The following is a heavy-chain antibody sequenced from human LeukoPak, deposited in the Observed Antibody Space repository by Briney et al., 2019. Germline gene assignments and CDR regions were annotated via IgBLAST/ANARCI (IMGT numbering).Heavy chain of an antibody. Sequence: SLRLSWPASAFTATSNYMSCVSQAQRKGLEWVSAISGSGGSTYYADSVKGRFTISRDNSKNTLYLQMNSLRAEDTAVYYCAKPRAGYFDYWGQGTLVTVSS. CDR1: AFTATSNY. CDR2: ISGSGGST. D-gene: IGHD6-19*01. J-gene: IGHJ4*02. CDR3: AKPRAGYFDY. V-gene: IGHV3-23*01.